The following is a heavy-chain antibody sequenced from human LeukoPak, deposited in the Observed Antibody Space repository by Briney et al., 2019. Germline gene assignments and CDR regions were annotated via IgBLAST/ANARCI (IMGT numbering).Heavy chain of an antibody. V-gene: IGHV1-3*01. CDR3: ARVFDSSGIGGDY. D-gene: IGHD3-22*01. J-gene: IGHJ4*02. CDR2: INAGNGNT. Sequence: GASVKVSCKASGYTFTSYAMHWVRQAPGQRLEWMGWINAGNGNTKYSQKFQGRVTMTRDTSTSTVYMELSSLRSEDTAVYYCARVFDSSGIGGDYWGQGTLVTVSS. CDR1: GYTFTSYA.